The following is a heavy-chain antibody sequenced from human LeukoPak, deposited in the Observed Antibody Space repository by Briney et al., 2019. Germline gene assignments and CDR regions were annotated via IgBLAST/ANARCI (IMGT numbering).Heavy chain of an antibody. Sequence: ASVKVSCKASGYTFTGYYMHWVRQAPGQGLEWMGWINPNSGGTNYAQKFQGRVTMTRDTSISTAYMELSRLRSDDTAVYYCARVYYDSSGCIDYWGQGTLVTVSS. V-gene: IGHV1-2*02. D-gene: IGHD3-22*01. CDR3: ARVYYDSSGCIDY. J-gene: IGHJ4*02. CDR1: GYTFTGYY. CDR2: INPNSGGT.